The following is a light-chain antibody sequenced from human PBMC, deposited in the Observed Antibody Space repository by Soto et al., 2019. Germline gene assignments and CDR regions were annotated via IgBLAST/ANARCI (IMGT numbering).Light chain of an antibody. J-gene: IGLJ3*02. CDR1: SSNTGNNY. Sequence: QSVLTQPPSVSAAPGQKVTISCSGSSSNTGNNYVSWYQQLPGTAPKLLIYDNDRRPSGIPDRFSGSKSDTSATLGITGLQTGDEADYYCGAWDSRLSAWVFGGGTKLTVL. V-gene: IGLV1-51*01. CDR3: GAWDSRLSAWV. CDR2: DND.